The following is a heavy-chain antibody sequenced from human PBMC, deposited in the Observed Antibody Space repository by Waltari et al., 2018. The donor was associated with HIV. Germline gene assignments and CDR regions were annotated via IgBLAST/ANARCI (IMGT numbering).Heavy chain of an antibody. CDR2: IYYSGST. CDR1: GGSISSYY. Sequence: QVQLQESGPGLVKPSETLSLTCTVSGGSISSYYWSWIRQPPGKGLEWIGYIYYSGSTNYNPLLKSRVTISVDTSKNQFSLKLSSVTAADTAVYYCARYSRELLRIYYFDYWGQGTLVTVSS. V-gene: IGHV4-59*01. CDR3: ARYSRELLRIYYFDY. D-gene: IGHD1-26*01. J-gene: IGHJ4*02.